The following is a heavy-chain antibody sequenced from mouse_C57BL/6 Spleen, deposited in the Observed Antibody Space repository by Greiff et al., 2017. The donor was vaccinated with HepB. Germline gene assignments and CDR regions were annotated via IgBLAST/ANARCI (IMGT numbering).Heavy chain of an antibody. CDR2: IRNKANGYTT. J-gene: IGHJ4*01. CDR3: ARYDFPYAMDY. CDR1: GFTFTDYY. Sequence: DVMLVESGGGLVQPGGSLSLSCAASGFTFTDYYMSWVRQPPGKALEWLGFIRNKANGYTTEYSASVKGRFPISRDNSQSILYLQMNALRAEDSATYYCARYDFPYAMDYWGQGTSVTVSS. V-gene: IGHV7-3*01.